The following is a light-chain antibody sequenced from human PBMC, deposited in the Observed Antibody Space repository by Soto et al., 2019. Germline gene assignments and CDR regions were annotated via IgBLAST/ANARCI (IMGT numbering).Light chain of an antibody. CDR1: SSDVGGYNY. CDR2: EVS. J-gene: IGLJ1*01. CDR3: SSYAGSNNLGV. V-gene: IGLV2-8*02. Sequence: QAVVTQPPSASRSPGQSVTISCTGTSSDVGGYNYVSWYQQHPGKAPKLMIYEVSKRPSGVPDRFSGSKSGNTASLTVSGLQAEDEADYYCSSYAGSNNLGVFGTGTKVTVL.